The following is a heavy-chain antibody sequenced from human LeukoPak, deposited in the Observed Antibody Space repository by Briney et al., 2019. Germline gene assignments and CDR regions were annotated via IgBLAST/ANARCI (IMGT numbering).Heavy chain of an antibody. CDR1: GYTFRRYW. D-gene: IGHD5-12*01. J-gene: IGHJ4*02. Sequence: PGGPLRLSCAASGYTFRRYWMSGVREAPGRGLEWVAFIRYDGSNKYYADSVKGRFTISRDNFKNTLYLQMNRLRAEDTDVYCGAKGGASFDYWGQGTLVTVSS. CDR3: AKGGASFDY. V-gene: IGHV3-30*02. CDR2: IRYDGSNK.